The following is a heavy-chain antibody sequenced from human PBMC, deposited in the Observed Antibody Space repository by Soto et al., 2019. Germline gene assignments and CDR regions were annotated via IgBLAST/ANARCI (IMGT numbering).Heavy chain of an antibody. CDR1: GGTFSSYG. CDR3: ARPTYYDFWSGYQTGYYYYGMDV. D-gene: IGHD3-3*01. J-gene: IGHJ6*02. CDR2: LIPIIGTA. Sequence: QVQLVQSGAAVKKPGSSVKVSCKASGGTFSSYGISWVRQAPGQGLEWMGGLIPIIGTANYAQKFQGRVTITADESTSTAYMELSSLRSEDPAVYYCARPTYYDFWSGYQTGYYYYGMDVCGQGTTVTVSS. V-gene: IGHV1-69*12.